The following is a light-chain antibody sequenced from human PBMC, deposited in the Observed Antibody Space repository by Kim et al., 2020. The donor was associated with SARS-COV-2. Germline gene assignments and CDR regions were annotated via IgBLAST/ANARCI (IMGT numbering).Light chain of an antibody. J-gene: IGKJ4*01. CDR1: QGIGIG. V-gene: IGKV1-13*02. Sequence: ASVGERVTLTCRASQGIGIGLAWYQQQPGKAPKLLIYDASNLGSAVPSKFSGSESGTDFTLPISSLQPEDFATYYCQQYTSYPLTFGGGTKLDIK. CDR2: DAS. CDR3: QQYTSYPLT.